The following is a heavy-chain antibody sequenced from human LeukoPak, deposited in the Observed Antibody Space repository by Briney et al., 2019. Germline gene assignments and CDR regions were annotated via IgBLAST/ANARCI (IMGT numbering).Heavy chain of an antibody. CDR3: ARDALMGYDY. V-gene: IGHV3-30-3*01. J-gene: IGHJ4*02. CDR2: ISYDGSNK. Sequence: HXVXQAPXXXLECVAVISYDGSNKYYPDSVKRRFTISRDNSKNTLYLQMNSLRAEDTAVYYCARDALMGYDYWGQGTLVTVSS. D-gene: IGHD2-8*01.